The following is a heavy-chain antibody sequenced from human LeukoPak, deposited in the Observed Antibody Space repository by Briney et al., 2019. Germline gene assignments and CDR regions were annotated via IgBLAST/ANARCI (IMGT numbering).Heavy chain of an antibody. J-gene: IGHJ4*02. CDR1: GFTFSTYS. V-gene: IGHV3-21*01. CDR2: ISSFSTSV. D-gene: IGHD2/OR15-2a*01. Sequence: GSLQLSFVVSGFTFSTYSMNWVRPASGKGLGWVSPISSFSTSVYYADSVKGRFTISRDSAKNSLYLQMSSLRAEDTAVYYCTRDHEYWSVTDYWGQGTLVTVSS. CDR3: TRDHEYWSVTDY.